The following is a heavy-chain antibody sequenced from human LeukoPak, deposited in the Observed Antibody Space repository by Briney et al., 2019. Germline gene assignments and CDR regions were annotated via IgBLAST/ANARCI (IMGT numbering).Heavy chain of an antibody. D-gene: IGHD3-22*01. CDR3: ARSYYYDSSGYYYEGYYYYYMDV. CDR2: INHSGST. V-gene: IGHV4-34*01. J-gene: IGHJ6*03. Sequence: PSETLSLTCAVYGGSFSGYYWSWIRQPPGKGLEWIGEINHSGSTNYNPSLKSRVTISVDTSKNQFSLKLSSVTAADTAVYYCARSYYYDSSGYYYEGYYYYYMDVWGKGTTVTVSS. CDR1: GGSFSGYY.